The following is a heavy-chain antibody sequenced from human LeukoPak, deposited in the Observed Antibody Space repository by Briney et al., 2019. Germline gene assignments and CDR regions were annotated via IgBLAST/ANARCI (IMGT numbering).Heavy chain of an antibody. CDR1: GFTFSGSD. Sequence: GGSLRLSCAASGFTFSGSDMHWVRQASGKGLEWVGRIRSKANSYATAYAASVKGRFTISRDDSKNTAYLQMNSLKTEDTAVYYCTRQDTAAPWFDPWGQGTLVTVSS. CDR3: TRQDTAAPWFDP. CDR2: IRSKANSYAT. V-gene: IGHV3-73*01. D-gene: IGHD5-18*01. J-gene: IGHJ5*02.